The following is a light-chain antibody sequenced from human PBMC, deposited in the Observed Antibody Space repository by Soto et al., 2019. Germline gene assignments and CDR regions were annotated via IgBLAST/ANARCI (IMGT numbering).Light chain of an antibody. Sequence: EIVLTQSPGTLSLSPGERATLSCRASQSISSSYLAWYQQKPGRAPRLLIYAASSRATGIPDRFSGSGSGTDFTLTISRLEREDFAVYYCQQYGSSSYTFGQGTQLEIK. V-gene: IGKV3-20*01. CDR2: AAS. CDR1: QSISSSY. J-gene: IGKJ2*01. CDR3: QQYGSSSYT.